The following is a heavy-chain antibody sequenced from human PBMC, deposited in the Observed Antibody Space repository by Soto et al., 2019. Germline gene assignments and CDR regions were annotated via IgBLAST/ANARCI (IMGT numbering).Heavy chain of an antibody. CDR1: GYTLTELS. CDR3: ARGEGYCSSTSCSLYYYGMDV. D-gene: IGHD2-2*01. V-gene: IGHV1-24*01. CDR2: FDPEDGET. Sequence: ASVKVSCKVSGYTLTELSMHWVRQAPGKGLEWMGGFDPEDGETIYAQKFQGRVTITADESTSTAYMELSSLRSEDTAVYYCARGEGYCSSTSCSLYYYGMDVWGQGTTVTVSS. J-gene: IGHJ6*02.